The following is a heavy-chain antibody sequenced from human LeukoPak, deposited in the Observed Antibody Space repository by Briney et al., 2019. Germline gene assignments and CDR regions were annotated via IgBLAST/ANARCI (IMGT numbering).Heavy chain of an antibody. CDR3: ARTGIAAAGRPFDY. V-gene: IGHV3-48*04. Sequence: GSLRLSCAASGFTFSSYNVNWVRQAPGKGLEWVSSISSSGSTIHYADSVKGRFTISRDNAKNSLYLQMNSLRAEDTAVYYCARTGIAAAGRPFDYWGQGTLVTVSS. CDR1: GFTFSSYN. CDR2: ISSSGSTI. J-gene: IGHJ4*02. D-gene: IGHD6-13*01.